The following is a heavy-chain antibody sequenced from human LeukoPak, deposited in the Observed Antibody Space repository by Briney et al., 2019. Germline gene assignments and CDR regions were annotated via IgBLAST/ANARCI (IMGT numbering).Heavy chain of an antibody. J-gene: IGHJ4*02. CDR3: ASMTTVKSGLRDY. D-gene: IGHD4-17*01. CDR1: GFIFSDYS. V-gene: IGHV3-23*01. CDR2: ISGSGGST. Sequence: GGSLRLSRAASGFIFSDYSMNWVRQAPGKGLEWVSAISGSGGSTYYADPVKGRFTISRDNSKNTLYLQMNSLRAEDTAVYYCASMTTVKSGLRDYWGQGTLVTVSS.